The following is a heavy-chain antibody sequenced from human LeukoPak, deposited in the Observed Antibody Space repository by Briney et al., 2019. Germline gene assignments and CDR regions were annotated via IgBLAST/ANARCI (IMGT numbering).Heavy chain of an antibody. D-gene: IGHD2-15*01. Sequence: ASVKVSCKASGYTFTGYYMHWVRQAPGQGLEWMGWINPNSGGTNYAQKFQGRVTMTRDTSISTAYMELSRLRSDDTAVYYCARAHADRIGDDAFDIWGQGTMVTVSS. CDR2: INPNSGGT. CDR1: GYTFTGYY. J-gene: IGHJ3*02. V-gene: IGHV1-2*02. CDR3: ARAHADRIGDDAFDI.